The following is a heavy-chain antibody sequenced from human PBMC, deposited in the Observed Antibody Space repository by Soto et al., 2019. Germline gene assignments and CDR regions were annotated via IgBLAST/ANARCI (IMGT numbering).Heavy chain of an antibody. CDR1: GFTFSDYY. CDR3: ARGMRQYCSSTSCSIGAFDY. J-gene: IGHJ4*02. CDR2: ISSSGRTT. Sequence: QVQLVESGGGLVKPGGSLRLSCAASGFTFSDYYMSWIRQAPGKGLEWVSYISSSGRTTYYADSVKGRFTISRDNAKNSLYLQMNSLRAEDTAVYYCARGMRQYCSSTSCSIGAFDYWGQGTLVTVSS. D-gene: IGHD2-2*01. V-gene: IGHV3-11*01.